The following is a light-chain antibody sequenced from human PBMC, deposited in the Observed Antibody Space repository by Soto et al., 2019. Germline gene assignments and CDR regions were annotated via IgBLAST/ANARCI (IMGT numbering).Light chain of an antibody. CDR2: SNS. J-gene: IGLJ3*02. CDR3: QSYDSSLSVSV. CDR1: SSNIGAGYD. Sequence: QSVLTQPPSASGAPGQRVTISCTGSSSNIGAGYDVHWYQQLPGTAPKLLIYSNSNRPSGVPDRFSGSKSGTSASLAITGLQAEDEADYYCQSYDSSLSVSVFGGGTKLTVL. V-gene: IGLV1-40*01.